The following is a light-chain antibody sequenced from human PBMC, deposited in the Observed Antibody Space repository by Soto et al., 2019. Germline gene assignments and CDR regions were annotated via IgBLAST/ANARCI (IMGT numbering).Light chain of an antibody. CDR1: QSVGRNY. J-gene: IGKJ4*01. CDR2: DAS. V-gene: IGKV3-20*01. CDR3: QQYASSPLT. Sequence: EIVLTQSPGTLSLSPGERAILSCRASQSVGRNYLAWYQQKPGQAPRLLIYDASSRATGIPDRFSGRGSGTDFTLTISRLEPEDFAVYYCQQYASSPLTFGGGTKVDMK.